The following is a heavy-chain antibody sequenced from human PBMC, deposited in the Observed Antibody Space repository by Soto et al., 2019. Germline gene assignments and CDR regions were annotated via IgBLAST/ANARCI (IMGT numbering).Heavy chain of an antibody. CDR3: ARHGFGPLHGLVDV. CDR2: IQYNGYS. J-gene: IGHJ6*02. Sequence: QVQLQESGPGLVKPSETLSLTCTVSGGSITNYYCSWFRQPPGKGLEWIGYIQYNGYSAYNLSLKRRVTMSMDTSKTQSSLMVESGTATDTAVYYCARHGFGPLHGLVDVWGQGTTVIVSS. D-gene: IGHD3-10*01. CDR1: GGSITNYY. V-gene: IGHV4-59*08.